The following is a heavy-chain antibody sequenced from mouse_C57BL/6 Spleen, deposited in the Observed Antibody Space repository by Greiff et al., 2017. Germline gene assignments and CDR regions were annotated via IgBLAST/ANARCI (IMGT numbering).Heavy chain of an antibody. V-gene: IGHV1-9*01. D-gene: IGHD1-1*01. CDR1: GYTFTGYW. CDR2: IFPGSGST. Sequence: QVQLQQSGAELMKPGASVKLSCKASGYTFTGYWIEWVKQRPGHGLEWIGEIFPGSGSTNYNEKFKGKATFAADTSSNTAYMQLSSLTTDDAAIYYGARRGVYYYFDYWGQGTTLTVSS. CDR3: ARRGVYYYFDY. J-gene: IGHJ2*01.